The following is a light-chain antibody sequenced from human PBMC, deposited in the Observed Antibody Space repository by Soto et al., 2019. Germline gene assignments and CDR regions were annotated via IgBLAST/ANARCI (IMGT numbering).Light chain of an antibody. Sequence: DIVMTQSPDSLAVSLGERVTINCKSSRSVLYSSNNKNYLAWYQQKAGQPPKLLIYWASTRESGVPDRFSGRGSGTDFTLTINSLQAEDVAVYYCQQYYSTPFTFGPGTKVDI. V-gene: IGKV4-1*01. CDR2: WAS. CDR1: RSVLYSSNNKNY. CDR3: QQYYSTPFT. J-gene: IGKJ3*01.